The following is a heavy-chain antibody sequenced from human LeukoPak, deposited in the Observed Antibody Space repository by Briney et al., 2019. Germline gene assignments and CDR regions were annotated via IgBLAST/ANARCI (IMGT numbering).Heavy chain of an antibody. Sequence: SETLSLTCAVYGGSFSGYYWSWIRQPPGKGLEWIGEINHSGSTNYNPSLKSRVTISVDTSKNQFSLKLSSVTAADTAVYYCAFGGVIGPDCWGQGTLVTVSS. CDR2: INHSGST. CDR3: AFGGVIGPDC. D-gene: IGHD3-16*02. CDR1: GGSFSGYY. V-gene: IGHV4-34*01. J-gene: IGHJ4*02.